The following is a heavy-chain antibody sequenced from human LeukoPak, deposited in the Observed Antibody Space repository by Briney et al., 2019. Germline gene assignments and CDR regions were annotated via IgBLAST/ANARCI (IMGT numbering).Heavy chain of an antibody. CDR1: GGSISSYY. D-gene: IGHD5-24*01. V-gene: IGHV4-59*01. CDR2: IYYSGST. J-gene: IGHJ4*02. Sequence: PSETLSLTCTVSGGSISSYYWSWIRQPPGKGLEWIGYIYYSGSTNYNPSLKSRVTISVDTSKNQFSLKLSSVTAADTAVYYCARDPDGYNSPFDYWGQGTLVTVSS. CDR3: ARDPDGYNSPFDY.